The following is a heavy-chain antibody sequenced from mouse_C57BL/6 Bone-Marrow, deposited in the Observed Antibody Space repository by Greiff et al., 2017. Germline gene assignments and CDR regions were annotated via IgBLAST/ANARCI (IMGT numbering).Heavy chain of an antibody. Sequence: VQLQQPGAELVKPGASVKMSCKASGYTFTSYWITWVKQRPGQGLEWIGDIYPGSGSTIYNEKFKSKATLTVDTSSSTAYMQLSSLTSEDSAVYYCARDYYGNFYFDYWGQGTTLTVSS. CDR3: ARDYYGNFYFDY. V-gene: IGHV1-55*01. J-gene: IGHJ2*01. D-gene: IGHD2-1*01. CDR2: IYPGSGST. CDR1: GYTFTSYW.